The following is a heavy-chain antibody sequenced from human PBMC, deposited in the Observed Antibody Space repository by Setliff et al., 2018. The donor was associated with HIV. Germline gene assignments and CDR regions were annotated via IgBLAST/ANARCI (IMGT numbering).Heavy chain of an antibody. CDR3: AGSWSGYPLSFGY. D-gene: IGHD3-3*01. Sequence: PSETLSLTCTVSGGSISSGSYYWSWIRQPAGKGLEWIGRMYSSGSTNYNPSLKSRVTISVDTSKNQFSLKLSSVTAADTAVYYCAGSWSGYPLSFGYWGQGTLVTVSS. V-gene: IGHV4-61*02. CDR2: MYSSGST. CDR1: GGSISSGSYY. J-gene: IGHJ4*02.